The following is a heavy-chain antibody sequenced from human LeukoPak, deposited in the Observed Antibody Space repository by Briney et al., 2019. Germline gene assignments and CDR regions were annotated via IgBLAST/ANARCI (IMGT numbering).Heavy chain of an antibody. Sequence: SETLSLTCSVSGASIRSYYWSWIRQPAGKGLEWIGRIYTSGSTNYNPSLKSRVTMSVDTSKNQFSLKLSSVTAADTAVYYCARGGSYPDAFDIWGQGTMVTVSS. CDR3: ARGGSYPDAFDI. CDR2: IYTSGST. CDR1: GASIRSYY. J-gene: IGHJ3*02. V-gene: IGHV4-4*07. D-gene: IGHD1-26*01.